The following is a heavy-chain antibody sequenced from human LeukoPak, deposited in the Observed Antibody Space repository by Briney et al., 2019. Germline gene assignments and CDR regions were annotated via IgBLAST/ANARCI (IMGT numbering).Heavy chain of an antibody. CDR2: ISAGTSNI. V-gene: IGHV3-21*01. J-gene: IGHJ4*02. Sequence: GGSLRLSCAASGFTFSIYAMNWVRQAPGKGLEWVSPISAGTSNIDYADSIKGRFTISRDNAKKSLYLQMNSLRAEDTAVYYCTRDSYCSSTSCYRGHFDSWGQGTLVTVSS. D-gene: IGHD2-2*01. CDR1: GFTFSIYA. CDR3: TRDSYCSSTSCYRGHFDS.